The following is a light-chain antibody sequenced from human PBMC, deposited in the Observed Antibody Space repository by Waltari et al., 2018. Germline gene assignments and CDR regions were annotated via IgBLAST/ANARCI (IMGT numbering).Light chain of an antibody. CDR2: DDS. CDR3: QVWDSSSDHRV. CDR1: NIGSKT. V-gene: IGLV3-21*02. Sequence: SYILTQPPSVSVAPGQTARIPCGGNNIGSKTVHLYQQKRGQAAVLVVSDDSDRPSGIRERFSDSNSGNTATLTISRVEAGDEADYYCQVWDSSSDHRVFGGGTTLTVL. J-gene: IGLJ3*02.